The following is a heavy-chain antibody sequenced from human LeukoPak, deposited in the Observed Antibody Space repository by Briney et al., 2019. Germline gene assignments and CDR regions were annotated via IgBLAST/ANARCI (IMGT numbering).Heavy chain of an antibody. V-gene: IGHV3-13*01. Sequence: PGGSLRLSCAASGFTFSSYDMHWVRHATGKGLEWVSAIGTAGDTYYPGSVKGRFTISRENAKNSLYPQMNSLRAGDTAVYYCARGIPNYYFDYWGQGTLVTVSS. CDR2: IGTAGDT. D-gene: IGHD2-2*01. CDR1: GFTFSSYD. J-gene: IGHJ4*02. CDR3: ARGIPNYYFDY.